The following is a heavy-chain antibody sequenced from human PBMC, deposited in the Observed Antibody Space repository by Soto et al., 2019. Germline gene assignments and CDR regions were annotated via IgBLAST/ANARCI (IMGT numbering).Heavy chain of an antibody. D-gene: IGHD5-18*01. CDR3: ARIPVDTSMIYWLDP. Sequence: PSETLSLTCTVSVGSVRSGDYYWSWIRQPPGKGLEWIGYIYYSGNTNYNPSLKSRVIISVDTSKNLFSLKLTSVTAADTAVYYCARIPVDTSMIYWLDPWGQGTLVTVSS. J-gene: IGHJ5*02. CDR1: VGSVRSGDYY. V-gene: IGHV4-61*08. CDR2: IYYSGNT.